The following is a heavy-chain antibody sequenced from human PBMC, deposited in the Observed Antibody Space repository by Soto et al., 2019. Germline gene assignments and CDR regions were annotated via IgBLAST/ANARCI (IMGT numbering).Heavy chain of an antibody. CDR2: INHSGST. CDR3: ARIAAENYFDY. Sequence: SETLCLTCAVYGGSIRGYYWRWIRKPPGKGLEWIGEINHSGSTNYNPSLKSRVTISVDTSKNQFSLKLSSVTAADTAVYYCARIAAENYFDYWGQGTLVTVSS. J-gene: IGHJ4*02. V-gene: IGHV4-34*01. CDR1: GGSIRGYY. D-gene: IGHD6-13*01.